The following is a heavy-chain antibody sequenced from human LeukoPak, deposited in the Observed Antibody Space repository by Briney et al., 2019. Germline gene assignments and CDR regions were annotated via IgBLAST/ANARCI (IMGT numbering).Heavy chain of an antibody. CDR3: ARVSGLVVPAAKVVYYYGMDV. CDR2: IYYSGST. CDR1: GDSISSYY. Sequence: PSETLSLTCTVSGDSISSYYWSWIRQPPGKGLEWIGYIYYSGSTNYNPSLKSRVTVSVDTSKNQFSLKLSSVTAADTAVYYCARVSGLVVPAAKVVYYYGMDVWGQGTTVTVSS. V-gene: IGHV4-59*12. D-gene: IGHD2-2*01. J-gene: IGHJ6*02.